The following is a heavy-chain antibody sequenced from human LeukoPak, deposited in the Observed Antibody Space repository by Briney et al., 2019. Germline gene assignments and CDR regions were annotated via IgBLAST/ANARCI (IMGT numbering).Heavy chain of an antibody. CDR1: GFTFSDYY. J-gene: IGHJ3*01. CDR3: AMKAVPRPRLYDAFDF. CDR2: ISSSGSTI. V-gene: IGHV3-11*01. D-gene: IGHD2-2*02. Sequence: GGSLRLSCAASGFTFSDYYMSWIRQAPGKGLEWVSYISSSGSTIYYADSVKGRFTISRDNPRNTMYLQMNSPRADDTAVYYCAMKAVPRPRLYDAFDFWGQGTVVTVSS.